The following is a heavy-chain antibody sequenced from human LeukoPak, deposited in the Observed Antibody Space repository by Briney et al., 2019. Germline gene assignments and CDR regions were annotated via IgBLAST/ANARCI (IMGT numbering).Heavy chain of an antibody. CDR2: ISGSGGST. V-gene: IGHV3-23*01. CDR3: AKHRTVVTTLIDY. Sequence: GGSLRLSCAASGFTFSSYAMSWVRQAPGKGLEWVSAISGSGGSTYYADSVKGRFTISRGNSKNTLYLQMNSLRAEDTAVYYCAKHRTVVTTLIDYWGQGTLVTVSS. D-gene: IGHD4-23*01. J-gene: IGHJ4*02. CDR1: GFTFSSYA.